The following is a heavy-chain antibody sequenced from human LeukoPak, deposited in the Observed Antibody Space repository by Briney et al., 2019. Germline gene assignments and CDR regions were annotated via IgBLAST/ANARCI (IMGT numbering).Heavy chain of an antibody. Sequence: GGSLRLSCAASGLTFSTYWMHWVRQAPGKGLAWVARINPDGSIRTYADSVQGRVTISRDTAKDTLFLQMNSLRAEDTAVYYCARQARVGGALQYWGQGTPVTVSS. D-gene: IGHD1-26*01. J-gene: IGHJ4*02. CDR1: GLTFSTYW. CDR2: INPDGSIR. V-gene: IGHV3-74*03. CDR3: ARQARVGGALQY.